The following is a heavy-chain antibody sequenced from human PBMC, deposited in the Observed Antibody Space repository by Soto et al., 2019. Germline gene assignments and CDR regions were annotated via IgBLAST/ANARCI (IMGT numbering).Heavy chain of an antibody. CDR2: IYYSGST. Sequence: SETLSLTCSVSGGSISSGVYYWSWIRQHPGKGLEWIGYIYYSGSTYYNPSLKSRVTISADTSKNQFSLNLTSVTAADTAVYYCARLADFWSGYVWGQGTTVTVSS. CDR3: ARLADFWSGYV. J-gene: IGHJ6*02. V-gene: IGHV4-31*03. CDR1: GGSISSGVYY. D-gene: IGHD3-3*01.